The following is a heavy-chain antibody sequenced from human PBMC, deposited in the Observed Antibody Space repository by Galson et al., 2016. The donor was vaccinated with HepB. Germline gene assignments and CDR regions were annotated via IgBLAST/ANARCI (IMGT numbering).Heavy chain of an antibody. CDR1: RFTFSSYS. V-gene: IGHV3-21*01. CDR2: ISSSSSYI. CDR3: ARATHTITYYYDSSGYKVDAFDI. J-gene: IGHJ3*02. D-gene: IGHD3-22*01. Sequence: SLRLSCAASRFTFSSYSMNWVRQAPGKGLEWVSSISSSSSYIYYADSVKGRFTISRDNAKNSLYLQMNSLRAEDTAVYYCARATHTITYYYDSSGYKVDAFDIWGQGTMVTVSS.